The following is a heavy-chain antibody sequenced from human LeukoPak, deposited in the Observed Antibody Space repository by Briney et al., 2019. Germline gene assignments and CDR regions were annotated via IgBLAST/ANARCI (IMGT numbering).Heavy chain of an antibody. J-gene: IGHJ3*02. Sequence: GGSLRLSCTASGFTFSGYSMNWVRQAPGKGLEWVSSISSSSSYIYYADSVKGRFTISRDNAKNSLYLQMNSLRAEDTAVYYCARGVRTSSGYDSGIWGQGTMVTVSS. CDR2: ISSSSSYI. CDR3: ARGVRTSSGYDSGI. CDR1: GFTFSGYS. D-gene: IGHD5-12*01. V-gene: IGHV3-21*01.